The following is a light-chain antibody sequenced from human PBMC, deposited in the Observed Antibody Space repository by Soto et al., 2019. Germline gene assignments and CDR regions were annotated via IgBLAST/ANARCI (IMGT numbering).Light chain of an antibody. Sequence: QSVLTQPASVSVSPVQSITISCTGTINYVGVYNYVSWYQQHPCKAPKLMIYEVNKRPSWVSNRFSGSKSGNTASLTISGLQADDEADYYCSSFTSTSTVYVFGTGTKLTVL. V-gene: IGLV2-14*01. CDR2: EVN. CDR1: INYVGVYNY. CDR3: SSFTSTSTVYV. J-gene: IGLJ1*01.